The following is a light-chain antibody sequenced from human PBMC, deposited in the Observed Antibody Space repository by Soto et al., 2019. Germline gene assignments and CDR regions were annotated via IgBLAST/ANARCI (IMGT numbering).Light chain of an antibody. Sequence: EIVLTQSPGTLSLSPGERATLSCRASQSVSSSYLAWYQQKPGQAPRLLIYGASSRATGIPDRFSGSGSGTDFTLTISRLGPEDFAVYYCQQYGSSSWTFGKGTKVEIK. CDR3: QQYGSSSWT. CDR1: QSVSSSY. V-gene: IGKV3-20*01. CDR2: GAS. J-gene: IGKJ1*01.